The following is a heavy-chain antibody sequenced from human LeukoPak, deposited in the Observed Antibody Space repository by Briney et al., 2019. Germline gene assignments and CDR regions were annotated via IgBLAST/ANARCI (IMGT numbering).Heavy chain of an antibody. CDR2: ISSSSSYI. Sequence: PGGSLRLSCEDSGFTFRSYEVNWVRQAPGKGLEWVSSISSSSSYIYYADSVKGRFTISRDNAKNSLYLQMNSLRAEDTAVYYCAELGITMIGGVWGKGTTVTISS. V-gene: IGHV3-21*01. CDR3: AELGITMIGGV. J-gene: IGHJ6*04. CDR1: GFTFRSYE. D-gene: IGHD3-10*02.